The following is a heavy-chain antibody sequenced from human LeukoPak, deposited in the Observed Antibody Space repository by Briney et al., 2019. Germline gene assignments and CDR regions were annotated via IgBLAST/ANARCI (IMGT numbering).Heavy chain of an antibody. V-gene: IGHV3-30*18. CDR1: GFTFSSYG. D-gene: IGHD4-17*01. CDR2: ISYDGSNK. Sequence: GGSLRLSCAASGFTFSSYGMHWVRQAPGKGLEWVAVISYDGSNKYYADSVKGRFTISRDNSKNTLYLQMNSLRAEDTAVYYCAKIIAGTTVTTDYFDYWGQGTLVTVPS. J-gene: IGHJ4*02. CDR3: AKIIAGTTVTTDYFDY.